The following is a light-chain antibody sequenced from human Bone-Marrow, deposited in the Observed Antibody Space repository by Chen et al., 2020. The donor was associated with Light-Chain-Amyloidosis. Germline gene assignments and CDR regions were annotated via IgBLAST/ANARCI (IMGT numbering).Light chain of an antibody. CDR1: QGITSD. V-gene: IGKV1-13*02. CDR2: DAS. J-gene: IGKJ5*01. CDR3: QQFKSYPYT. Sequence: AIQLTQSPSSLSASVGDRVTITCRASQGITSDLVWYQQKPGKPPKFLIYDASSLESGVPSRFSGSGSGIDFTLTISSLQPEDIATYYCQQFKSYPYTFGLGTRLEIK.